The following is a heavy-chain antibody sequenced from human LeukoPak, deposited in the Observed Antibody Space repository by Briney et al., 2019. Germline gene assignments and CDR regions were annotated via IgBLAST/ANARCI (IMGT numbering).Heavy chain of an antibody. D-gene: IGHD3/OR15-3a*01. CDR2: IYSSGST. CDR3: ARAPDVDWSAELDC. CDR1: GVSISSGSYY. J-gene: IGHJ4*02. V-gene: IGHV4-61*02. Sequence: PSETLSLNCTVSGVSISSGSYYWTWIRQPAGKGLDWIGRIYSSGSTNYNPSLKSRVTMSVDTSKNQFSLKLTSVTAADTAVYYCARAPDVDWSAELDCWGQGTLVTVSS.